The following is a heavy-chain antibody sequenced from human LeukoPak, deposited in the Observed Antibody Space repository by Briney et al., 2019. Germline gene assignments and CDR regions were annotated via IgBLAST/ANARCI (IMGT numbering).Heavy chain of an antibody. CDR2: ISSSSSYI. Sequence: PGGSLRLSCAASGFTFSSYSMNWVRQAPGKGLEWVSSISSSSSYIYYADSVKGRFTISRDNAKNSLYLQMNSLRAEDTAVYYCASVGGYSYGNSYYFDYWGQGTLVTVSS. J-gene: IGHJ4*02. CDR1: GFTFSSYS. V-gene: IGHV3-21*01. D-gene: IGHD5-18*01. CDR3: ASVGGYSYGNSYYFDY.